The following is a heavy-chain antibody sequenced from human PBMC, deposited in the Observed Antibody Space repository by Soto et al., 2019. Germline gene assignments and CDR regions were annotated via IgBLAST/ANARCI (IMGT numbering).Heavy chain of an antibody. V-gene: IGHV1-46*01. CDR3: VRGASATFMNWGFDF. CDR1: GYTFTNHH. CDR2: VTPITGAT. J-gene: IGHJ4*02. Sequence: QVQLVQSGAEVKMPGAAVKVSCKAYGYTFTNHHVHWVRLAPGQGLEWLGIVTPITGATHYAARFQAGVALTRDTSTNTVDLELSSLRSEDTAVYYCVRGASATFMNWGFDFWGQGTLVAVSS. D-gene: IGHD3-16*01.